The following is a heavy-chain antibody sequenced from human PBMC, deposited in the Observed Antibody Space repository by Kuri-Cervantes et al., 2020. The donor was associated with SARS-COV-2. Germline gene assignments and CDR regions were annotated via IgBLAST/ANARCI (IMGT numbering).Heavy chain of an antibody. CDR2: ITPMFGTV. V-gene: IGHV1-69*13. J-gene: IGHJ6*03. D-gene: IGHD3-10*01. CDR3: GRGRLRGVPNYYYYYMEV. CDR1: GGTFNNQC. Sequence: SVKVSCKASGGTFNNQCISWVRQAPGQGLEWIGGITPMFGTVKYAQKFQGRLTVTADDSTSIAYMELSSLSSEDTAVYYCGRGRLRGVPNYYYYYMEVWGKGTTVTVSS.